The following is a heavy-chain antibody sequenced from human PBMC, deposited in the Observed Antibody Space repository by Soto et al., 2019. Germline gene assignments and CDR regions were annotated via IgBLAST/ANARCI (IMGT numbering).Heavy chain of an antibody. CDR2: IWYDGSNK. CDR3: AREGKWDV. CDR1: GFTFSNYG. V-gene: IGHV3-33*01. J-gene: IGHJ6*04. Sequence: QVQLVESGGGVVQPGRSLRLSCAASGFTFSNYGMHWVRQAPGKGLEWVAAIWYDGSNKYYADSVKGRFTISRDNSKNTLDLQMNILSAEDTAVYYCAREGKWDVWGKGTTVTVSS.